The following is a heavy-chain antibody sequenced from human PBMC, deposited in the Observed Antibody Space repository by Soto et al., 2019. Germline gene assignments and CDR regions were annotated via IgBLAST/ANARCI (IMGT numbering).Heavy chain of an antibody. D-gene: IGHD6-13*01. CDR2: IIPIFGTA. CDR1: GGTFSSYA. Sequence: GASVKVSCKASGGTFSSYAISWVRQAPGQGLEWMGGIIPIFGTANYAQKFQGRVTVTADESTSTAYMELSSLRSEDTAVYYCARGKAAAAPYYYYYGMGVWGQGTTVTAP. J-gene: IGHJ6*02. V-gene: IGHV1-69*13. CDR3: ARGKAAAAPYYYYYGMGV.